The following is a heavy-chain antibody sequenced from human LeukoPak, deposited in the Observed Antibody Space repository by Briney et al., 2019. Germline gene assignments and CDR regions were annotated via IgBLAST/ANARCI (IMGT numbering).Heavy chain of an antibody. D-gene: IGHD3-16*01. V-gene: IGHV3-7*01. CDR3: ARSDVSDYYYGMDV. CDR1: GFTFSSYW. J-gene: IGHJ6*02. Sequence: GGSLRLSCAASGFTFSSYWMSWVRQAPGKGLEWVANIKQDGSEKYYVDSVKGRFTISRDNSKNTLYLQMNSLRAEDTAVYYCARSDVSDYYYGMDVWGQGTTVTVSS. CDR2: IKQDGSEK.